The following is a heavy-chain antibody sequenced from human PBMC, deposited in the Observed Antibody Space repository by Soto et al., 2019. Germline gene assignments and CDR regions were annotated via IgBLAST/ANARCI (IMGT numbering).Heavy chain of an antibody. CDR1: GGSFSGYY. Sequence: QVQLQQWGAGLLKPSETLSLTCAVYGGSFSGYYWSWIRQPPGKGLEWIGEINHSGSTNYNPSLKSRVTISVDTDKNQVSLKLSSVPAADTAVYYCARGPRSAARPASHYYGSGSYSHFDYWGQGTLVTVYS. CDR2: INHSGST. D-gene: IGHD3-10*01. J-gene: IGHJ4*02. V-gene: IGHV4-34*01. CDR3: ARGPRSAARPASHYYGSGSYSHFDY.